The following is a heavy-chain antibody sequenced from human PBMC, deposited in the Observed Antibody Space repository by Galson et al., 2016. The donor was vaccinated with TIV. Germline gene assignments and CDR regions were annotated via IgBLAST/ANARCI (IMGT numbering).Heavy chain of an antibody. Sequence: SLRLSCAASGFTFSAFGMHWVRQAPGKGLEWVAVIWYDGSDKHYADSVKGRFTISIDNSKNTLYLQMNSLRAEDTAVYYCARATSHDYGWGSFRYERYFDLWGPGTLFTVSS. V-gene: IGHV3-33*01. D-gene: IGHD3-16*02. CDR3: ARATSHDYGWGSFRYERYFDL. CDR1: GFTFSAFG. CDR2: IWYDGSDK. J-gene: IGHJ2*01.